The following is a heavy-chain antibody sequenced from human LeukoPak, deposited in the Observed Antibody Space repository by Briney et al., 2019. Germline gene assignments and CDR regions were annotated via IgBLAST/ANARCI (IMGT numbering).Heavy chain of an antibody. Sequence: GGSLRLSCAASGFTFSSYAMSWVRQAPGKGLEWVSVIGGSGGSTYYSDSVKGRFTISRDNSKNTLYLQMSSLRAEDTAVYYCAKKKRELRGFDYWGQGTLVTVSS. CDR1: GFTFSSYA. V-gene: IGHV3-23*01. CDR2: IGGSGGST. CDR3: AKKKRELRGFDY. J-gene: IGHJ4*02. D-gene: IGHD1-7*01.